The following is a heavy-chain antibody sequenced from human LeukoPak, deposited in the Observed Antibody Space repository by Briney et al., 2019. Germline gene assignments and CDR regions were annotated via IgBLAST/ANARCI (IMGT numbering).Heavy chain of an antibody. CDR2: ISSASTNI. D-gene: IGHD3-10*01. Sequence: GGSLTLLCGASGFIFSSYSMHWVRQAPGKGLEWVSSISSASTNIYDADAVKGRFTISRDNAKNSLYLQVNSLRDEDTAVYYCARGGFGELYWGQGTLVTVSS. CDR3: ARGGFGELY. CDR1: GFIFSSYS. J-gene: IGHJ4*02. V-gene: IGHV3-21*01.